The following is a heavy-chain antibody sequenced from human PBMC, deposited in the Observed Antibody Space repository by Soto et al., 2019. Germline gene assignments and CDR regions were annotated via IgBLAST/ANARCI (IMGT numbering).Heavy chain of an antibody. D-gene: IGHD2-8*01. Sequence: QVQLVQSGAEVKKPGASVKVSCKASGYSFTDYHIHWVRQAPGQGLEWLGRINPKSGGTSTAQKFQGWVTMTPDTSISTASMELTRLTSDDTAIYYCARGDSTDCSNGVCSFFYHHDMDVWGQGTTVTVSS. CDR1: GYSFTDYH. J-gene: IGHJ6*02. CDR3: ARGDSTDCSNGVCSFFYHHDMDV. CDR2: INPKSGGT. V-gene: IGHV1-2*04.